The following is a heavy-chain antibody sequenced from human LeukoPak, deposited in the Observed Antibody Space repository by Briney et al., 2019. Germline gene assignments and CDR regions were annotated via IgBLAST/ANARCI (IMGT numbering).Heavy chain of an antibody. D-gene: IGHD3-3*01. CDR1: GFTFSTYA. CDR3: AKTSG. V-gene: IGHV3-23*01. CDR2: ISGSSST. J-gene: IGHJ4*02. Sequence: GGSLRLSCAASGFTFSTYAMSWVRQAPGKGLEWVSAISGSSSTYYADSVKGRFTISRDNSNNTLYLQMNSLRAEDTAIYYCAKTSGWGQGTLVTVPS.